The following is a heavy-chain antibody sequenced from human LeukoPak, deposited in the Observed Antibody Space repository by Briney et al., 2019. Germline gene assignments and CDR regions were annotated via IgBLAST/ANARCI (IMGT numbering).Heavy chain of an antibody. CDR2: ISVSGDIT. V-gene: IGHV3-23*01. CDR3: ATRPRELLSGIP. J-gene: IGHJ3*01. D-gene: IGHD1-26*01. Sequence: GGSLRLSCAASGFTFRNYAMTWVRQAPGKGLEWVSGISVSGDITYYADSVKGRFTISRDNSKKTLYLQMSSLRAEDTAVYYCATRPRELLSGIPWGQGTMVTVSS. CDR1: GFTFRNYA.